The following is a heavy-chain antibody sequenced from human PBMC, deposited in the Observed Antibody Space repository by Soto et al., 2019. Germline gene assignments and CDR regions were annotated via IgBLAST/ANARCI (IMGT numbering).Heavy chain of an antibody. CDR1: GVTFSSNW. CDR3: VKGGWLGD. D-gene: IGHD6-19*01. Sequence: EVQLVESGGGLVQPGGSLRLSCAASGVTFSSNWMHWARQAPGKGLVWVSHINPDGSSTTYADSVKGRFTISRDNAKNTLYLQMNSLRAEDTAVYYCVKGGWLGDWGQGTLVTVSS. CDR2: INPDGSST. J-gene: IGHJ4*02. V-gene: IGHV3-74*01.